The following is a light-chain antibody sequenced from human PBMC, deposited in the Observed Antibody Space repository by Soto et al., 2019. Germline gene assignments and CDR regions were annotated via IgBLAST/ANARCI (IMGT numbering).Light chain of an antibody. Sequence: QSVLTQPASVSGSPGQSITISCTGTSSDVGGYNYVSWYQQHPGKAPKLMIYDVSNRPSGVSNRFSGSKSGITASLTISGLQAEDEADYYCSSYTSSSTPVFGGGTKVTVL. V-gene: IGLV2-14*01. CDR2: DVS. CDR3: SSYTSSSTPV. CDR1: SSDVGGYNY. J-gene: IGLJ2*01.